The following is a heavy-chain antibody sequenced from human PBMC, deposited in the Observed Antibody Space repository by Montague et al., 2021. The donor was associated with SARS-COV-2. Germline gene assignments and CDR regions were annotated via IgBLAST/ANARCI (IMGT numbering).Heavy chain of an antibody. D-gene: IGHD2-21*02. CDR1: GGSISSGNW. CDR2: SIIVGAP. V-gene: IGHV4-4*02. Sequence: SETLSLTCVVSGGSISSGNWLSWVRQPPGKGLEWIGESIIVGAPATTYNPSLKSRVTISADKSKNQFSLRVTSVTAADTAVYYCARRTWGDSGVFDIWGRGTKVIVSS. CDR3: ARRTWGDSGVFDI. J-gene: IGHJ3*02.